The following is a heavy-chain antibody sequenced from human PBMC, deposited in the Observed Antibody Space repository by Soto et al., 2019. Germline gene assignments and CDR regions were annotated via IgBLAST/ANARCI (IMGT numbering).Heavy chain of an antibody. Sequence: GASVKVSCKASGYTFTSYDINWVRQATGQGLEWMGWMNPNSGNTGYAQKFQGRVTMTRNTSISTAYMELSSLRSEDTAVYYCARGRGVYDFWSGYPTGAFDIWGQGTMVNVS. J-gene: IGHJ3*02. CDR2: MNPNSGNT. D-gene: IGHD3-3*01. V-gene: IGHV1-8*01. CDR3: ARGRGVYDFWSGYPTGAFDI. CDR1: GYTFTSYD.